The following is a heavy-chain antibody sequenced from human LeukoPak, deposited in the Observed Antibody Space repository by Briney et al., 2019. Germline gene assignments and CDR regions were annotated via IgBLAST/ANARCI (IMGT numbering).Heavy chain of an antibody. CDR2: MNPNSGNT. D-gene: IGHD2/OR15-2a*01. CDR3: ARGWNILIYYGMDV. V-gene: IGHV1-8*01. CDR1: GYTFTSYD. Sequence: ASLKVSCKASGYTFTSYDINWVRQATGQGLEWMGWMNPNSGNTGYAQKFQGRVTMTRNTSISTAYMELSSLRSEDTAVYYCARGWNILIYYGMDVWGQRTTVTVSS. J-gene: IGHJ6*02.